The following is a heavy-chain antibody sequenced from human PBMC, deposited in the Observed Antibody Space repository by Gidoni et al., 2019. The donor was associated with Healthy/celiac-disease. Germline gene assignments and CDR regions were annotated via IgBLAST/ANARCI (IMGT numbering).Heavy chain of an antibody. J-gene: IGHJ6*02. CDR1: GYSFTSYW. D-gene: IGHD4-4*01. Sequence: ESLRISCKGSGYSFTSYWISWVRQMPGKGLEWMGRIDPIDSYTNYSPSFQGHVTISADKSISTAYLQWSSLKASDTAMYYCARPFTVSGYYYGMDVWGQGTTVTVSS. V-gene: IGHV5-10-1*01. CDR3: ARPFTVSGYYYGMDV. CDR2: IDPIDSYT.